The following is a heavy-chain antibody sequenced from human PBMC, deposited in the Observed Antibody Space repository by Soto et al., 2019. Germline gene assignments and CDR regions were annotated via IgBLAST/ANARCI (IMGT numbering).Heavy chain of an antibody. D-gene: IGHD5-12*01. Sequence: QVQLVESGGGVVQPGRSLRLSCAASGFTFSSYGMHWVRQAPGKGLEWVAVISYDGSNKYYADSVKGRFTISRDNSKNTLYLQMNSLRAEDTAVYYCAKDWGKGVEWISDAFDIWGQGTMVTVSS. CDR2: ISYDGSNK. J-gene: IGHJ3*02. CDR1: GFTFSSYG. V-gene: IGHV3-30*18. CDR3: AKDWGKGVEWISDAFDI.